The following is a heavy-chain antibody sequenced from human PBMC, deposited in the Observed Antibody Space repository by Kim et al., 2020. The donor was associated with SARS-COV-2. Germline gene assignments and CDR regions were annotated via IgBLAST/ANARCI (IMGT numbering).Heavy chain of an antibody. CDR3: AKDLLSSPGVGFDY. J-gene: IGHJ4*02. V-gene: IGHV3-23*01. D-gene: IGHD3-3*01. Sequence: ASSLKGRFTIASDVSKHTRYLQMNSLRVEDTAVYYCAKDLLSSPGVGFDYWGQGTLVTVSS.